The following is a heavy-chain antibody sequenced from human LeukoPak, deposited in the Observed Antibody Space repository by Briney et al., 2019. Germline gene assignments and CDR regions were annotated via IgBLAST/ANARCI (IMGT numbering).Heavy chain of an antibody. Sequence: PGGSLRLSCAASGFTFSNYAMSWVRQAPGKGLEWVSAIDSGGGTYYADSVKGRFTVSRDNSKNTLYLQLNSLRADDTAVYYCAKGPQGDWGQGALVTVSS. J-gene: IGHJ4*02. D-gene: IGHD3-16*01. CDR1: GFTFSNYA. CDR3: AKGPQGD. CDR2: IDSGGGT. V-gene: IGHV3-23*01.